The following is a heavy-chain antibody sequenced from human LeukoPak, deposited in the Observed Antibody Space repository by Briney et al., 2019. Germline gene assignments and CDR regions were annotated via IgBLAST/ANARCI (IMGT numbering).Heavy chain of an antibody. D-gene: IGHD5-18*01. Sequence: SETLSLTCAVYGGSFSGYYWSWIRQPPGKGLEWIGEINHSGSTNYNPSLKSRVTISVDTSKNQFSLKLSSVTAADTAVYYCARRGYSYGWKIGYFDYWGQGTLVTVSS. CDR2: INHSGST. CDR1: GGSFSGYY. V-gene: IGHV4-34*01. J-gene: IGHJ4*02. CDR3: ARRGYSYGWKIGYFDY.